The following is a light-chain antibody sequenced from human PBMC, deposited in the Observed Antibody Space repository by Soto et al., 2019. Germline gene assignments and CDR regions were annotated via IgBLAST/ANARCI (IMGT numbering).Light chain of an antibody. V-gene: IGLV8-61*01. J-gene: IGLJ3*02. Sequence: QTVVTQEPSLSVSPGGTVTLTCGLTSGSVSSTSYPSWYQQTPGQPPCTLIYNTDTRSSGVPDRFSGSILGNKAALTITGAQADDECDYYCVLYLGSGISVFGGGTKLTVL. CDR1: SGSVSSTSY. CDR3: VLYLGSGISV. CDR2: NTD.